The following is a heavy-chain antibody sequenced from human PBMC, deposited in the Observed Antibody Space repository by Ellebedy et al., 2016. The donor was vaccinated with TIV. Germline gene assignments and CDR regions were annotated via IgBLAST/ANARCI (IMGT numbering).Heavy chain of an antibody. CDR3: ARDRGDPHYYDSSGSDY. J-gene: IGHJ4*02. CDR1: GFTVSSNY. Sequence: GESLKISCAASGFTVSSNYMSWVRQAPGKGLEWVSVIYSGGSTYYADSVKSRFTISRDNAKNSLYLQMNSLRAEDTAVYYCARDRGDPHYYDSSGSDYWGQGTLVTVSS. CDR2: IYSGGST. D-gene: IGHD3-22*01. V-gene: IGHV3-53*01.